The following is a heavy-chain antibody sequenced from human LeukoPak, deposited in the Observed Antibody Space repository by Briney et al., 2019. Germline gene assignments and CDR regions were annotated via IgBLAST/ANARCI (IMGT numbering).Heavy chain of an antibody. CDR3: ARDPYGPTYYFDS. CDR2: ISSSGNTI. D-gene: IGHD3-16*01. J-gene: IGHJ4*02. CDR1: GFTFSSYS. Sequence: GGSLRLSCAASGFTFSSYSMNWVRQAPGKGLDWVSYISSSGNTIYYADSVKGRFTISRDNAKNSLYLQMNSLRAEDTAVYYCARDPYGPTYYFDSWGQGTLVTVSS. V-gene: IGHV3-48*01.